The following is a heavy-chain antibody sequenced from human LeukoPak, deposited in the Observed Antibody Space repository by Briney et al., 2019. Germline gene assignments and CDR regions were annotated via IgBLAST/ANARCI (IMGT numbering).Heavy chain of an antibody. Sequence: GGSLRLSCTASGFTFGDYAMNWVRQAPGKGLEWVSAISGSGTSTYYADSVKGRFTISRDNSKNTLYLQMNSLRAEDTAVYYCAKGRGWEASYYYYYMDVWGKGTTVTISS. CDR2: ISGSGTST. D-gene: IGHD1-26*01. J-gene: IGHJ6*03. CDR3: AKGRGWEASYYYYYMDV. V-gene: IGHV3-23*01. CDR1: GFTFGDYA.